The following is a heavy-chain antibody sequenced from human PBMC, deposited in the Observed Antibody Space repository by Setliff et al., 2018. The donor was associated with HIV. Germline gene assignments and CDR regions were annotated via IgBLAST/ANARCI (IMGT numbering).Heavy chain of an antibody. V-gene: IGHV3-11*06. Sequence: FTDYYWIWIRQPPGKGLEWVSYISGDTRIINYADSVKGRFTISRDNAKNSLYLQMNSLRVEDTAVYYCVRESLTTVSSYWGQGTLVTVSS. CDR3: VRESLTTVSSY. D-gene: IGHD4-17*01. CDR1: FTDYY. J-gene: IGHJ4*02. CDR2: ISGDTRII.